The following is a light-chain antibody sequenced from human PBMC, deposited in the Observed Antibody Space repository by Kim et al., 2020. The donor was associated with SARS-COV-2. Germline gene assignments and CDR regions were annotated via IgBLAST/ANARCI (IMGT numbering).Light chain of an antibody. J-gene: IGKJ1*01. Sequence: SPGERATLACSASQSVSSSYLAWYQQKPGQAPRLLIYDASSRAAAIPDRFSGSGSGTDFTLTISRLEPEDFAVYYCQQYGSSPLTFGQGTRVDIK. CDR2: DAS. CDR3: QQYGSSPLT. CDR1: QSVSSSY. V-gene: IGKV3-20*01.